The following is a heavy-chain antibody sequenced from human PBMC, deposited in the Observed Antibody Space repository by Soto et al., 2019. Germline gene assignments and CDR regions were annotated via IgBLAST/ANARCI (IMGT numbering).Heavy chain of an antibody. D-gene: IGHD3-22*01. CDR2: INHSGST. Sequence: QVQLQQWGAGLLKPSETLSLTCAVDGGSFSGYYWSWIRQPPGKGLEWIGEINHSGSTNYNPSLKSRVTISVDTSKNQCSLKLSSVTAADTAVYYCASSHYDSSGYFPLRYWGQGTLVTVSS. CDR1: GGSFSGYY. CDR3: ASSHYDSSGYFPLRY. V-gene: IGHV4-34*01. J-gene: IGHJ4*02.